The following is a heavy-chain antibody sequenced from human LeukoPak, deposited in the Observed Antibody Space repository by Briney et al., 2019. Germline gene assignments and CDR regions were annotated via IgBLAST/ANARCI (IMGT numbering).Heavy chain of an antibody. CDR2: IYVGDNV. D-gene: IGHD3-22*01. J-gene: IGHJ4*02. Sequence: ETLSLTCTVSGGSVSSDNYHWSWVRQAPGKGLEWLSIIYVGDNVYYADSVKGRFTISRDTSRNTVYLQMNSLTAEDTAIYYCARGIRSNDGGAYYPYHFDYWGQGTLVTVSS. CDR3: ARGIRSNDGGAYYPYHFDY. CDR1: GGSVSSDNYH. V-gene: IGHV3-53*01.